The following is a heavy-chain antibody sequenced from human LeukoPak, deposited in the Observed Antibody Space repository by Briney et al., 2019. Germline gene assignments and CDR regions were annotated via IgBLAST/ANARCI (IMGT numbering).Heavy chain of an antibody. CDR1: GYTFTSHD. D-gene: IGHD2-15*01. CDR2: MNPSNGKA. Sequence: ASVKVSCKTSGYTFTSHDIHWVRQATGQDLEWLGWMNPSNGKAAYAQRFQGRVTMTRNSAIRTAYMELNSLTPEDTAIYFCARVIFAGLRAFDKWGQGTMVTVS. V-gene: IGHV1-8*02. CDR3: ARVIFAGLRAFDK. J-gene: IGHJ3*02.